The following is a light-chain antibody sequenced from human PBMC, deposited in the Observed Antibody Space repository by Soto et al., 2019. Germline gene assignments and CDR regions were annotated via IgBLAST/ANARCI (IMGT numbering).Light chain of an antibody. J-gene: IGLJ1*01. Sequence: QSALTQPASVSGSPGQSIAISCTGTSSDVGGYNYVSWYQQHPGKAPKLMVYDVSNRPSGVSNRFSGSKSSNTASLTISGLHAEDEADYYCSSYTSSSTYVFGTGTKVTAL. CDR1: SSDVGGYNY. CDR3: SSYTSSSTYV. V-gene: IGLV2-14*01. CDR2: DVS.